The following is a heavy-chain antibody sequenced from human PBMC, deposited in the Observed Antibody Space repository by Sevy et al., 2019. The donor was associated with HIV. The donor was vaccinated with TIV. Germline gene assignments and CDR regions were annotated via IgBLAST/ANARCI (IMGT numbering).Heavy chain of an antibody. J-gene: IGHJ4*02. V-gene: IGHV3-33*01. CDR3: ARESGSDWYLDY. Sequence: GGSLRLSCKASGFIFSRYGVHWVRQAPGKGLEWVASIFNDGKTKYYGDRVKGRFTISRDDSKNTLYLQMDSLRAEDTAVYYCARESGSDWYLDYWGQGTLVTISS. CDR2: IFNDGKTK. D-gene: IGHD2-21*02. CDR1: GFIFSRYG.